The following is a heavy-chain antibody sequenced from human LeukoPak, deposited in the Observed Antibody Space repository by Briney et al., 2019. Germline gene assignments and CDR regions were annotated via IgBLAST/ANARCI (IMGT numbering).Heavy chain of an antibody. CDR2: IYTSGST. CDR1: GGSISSGSYY. CDR3: AREGTYYYDEREPRTPYYFDY. Sequence: PSQTLSLTCTVSGGSISSGSYYWSWIRQPAGKGLEWIGRIYTSGSTNYNPSLKSRVSISVDTSKNQFSLKLSSVTAADTAVYYCAREGTYYYDEREPRTPYYFDYWGQGTLVTVSS. D-gene: IGHD3-22*01. V-gene: IGHV4-61*02. J-gene: IGHJ4*02.